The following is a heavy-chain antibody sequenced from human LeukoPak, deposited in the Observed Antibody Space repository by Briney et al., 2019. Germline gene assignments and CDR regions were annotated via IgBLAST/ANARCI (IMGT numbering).Heavy chain of an antibody. Sequence: GGALRLSCAASGFTFSSYSMNWVRQAPGKGLEWVSYIIRSGSTIYYADSVKGRFTISRDNAKNSLYLQMNSLRDEATAVYYCARDGDGGLGSDYWGQGTLVTV. CDR3: ARDGDGGLGSDY. D-gene: IGHD4-23*01. CDR2: IIRSGSTI. J-gene: IGHJ4*02. V-gene: IGHV3-48*02. CDR1: GFTFSSYS.